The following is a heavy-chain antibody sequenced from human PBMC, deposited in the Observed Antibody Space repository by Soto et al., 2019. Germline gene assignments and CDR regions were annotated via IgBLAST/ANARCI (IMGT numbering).Heavy chain of an antibody. J-gene: IGHJ4*02. V-gene: IGHV3-21*01. CDR2: ISSGSSYI. D-gene: IGHD4-17*01. CDR1: GFTFSTYS. Sequence: PGGSLRLSCSASGFTFSTYSVNWVRQAPGKGLEWVSSISSGSSYIYYADSVKGRFTISRDNGKNSLFLQMNNLRAEDTAVYYCARDLHGRTVIDYWGQGTLVTVSS. CDR3: ARDLHGRTVIDY.